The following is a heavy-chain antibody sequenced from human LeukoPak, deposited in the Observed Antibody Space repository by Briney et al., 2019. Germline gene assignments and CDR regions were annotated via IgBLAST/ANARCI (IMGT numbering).Heavy chain of an antibody. CDR1: GYSFTSYW. V-gene: IGHV5-10-1*01. D-gene: IGHD3-10*01. CDR2: IDPSDSNT. CDR3: ASQVYYYGSGSYYRKLLFDY. Sequence: GQSLRISCKGSGYSFTSYWISWARQMPGKGLEWMGRIDPSDSNTNYSPSFQGHVTFSADKSIRTAYLQWSSLKASDSAMYYCASQVYYYGSGSYYRKLLFDYWGQGTLVTVSS. J-gene: IGHJ4*02.